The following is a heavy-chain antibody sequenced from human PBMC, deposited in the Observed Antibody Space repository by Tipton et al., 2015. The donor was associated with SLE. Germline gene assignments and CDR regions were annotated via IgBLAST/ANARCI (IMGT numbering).Heavy chain of an antibody. V-gene: IGHV4-61*01. CDR1: GGSVSSGSYY. CDR2: IYYSGST. J-gene: IGHJ6*03. CDR3: ARDQVGYSGYTSFYYMDV. D-gene: IGHD5-12*01. Sequence: TLSLTCTVSGGSVSSGSYYWSWIRQPPGKGLEWIGYIYYSGSTNYNPSLKSRVTISVDTSKNLFSLKLSSVTAADTAVYYCARDQVGYSGYTSFYYMDVWGKGTTVTVSS.